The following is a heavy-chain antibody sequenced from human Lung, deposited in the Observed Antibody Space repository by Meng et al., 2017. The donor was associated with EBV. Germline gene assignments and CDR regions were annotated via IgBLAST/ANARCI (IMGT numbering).Heavy chain of an antibody. D-gene: IGHD1-14*01. CDR3: ARGRRNEPLFDY. CDR2: LIAVFDKT. V-gene: IGHV1-69*13. Sequence: QIHLVQSGAEVKKPGSSVNVACKTSGDSFSTQTFSWVRQAPGQGLEWMGGLIAVFDKTKAAPRFQDRVTFTADESTSTAYMELSSLTFDDTAVYFCARGRRNEPLFDYWGQGTLVTVSS. J-gene: IGHJ4*02. CDR1: GDSFSTQT.